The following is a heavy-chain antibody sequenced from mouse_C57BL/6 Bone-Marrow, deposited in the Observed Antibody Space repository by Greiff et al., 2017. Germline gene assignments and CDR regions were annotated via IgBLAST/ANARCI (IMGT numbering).Heavy chain of an antibody. CDR1: GYTFTTYP. J-gene: IGHJ1*03. V-gene: IGHV1-47*01. CDR2: FHPYNDDT. D-gene: IGHD4-1*02. Sequence: VKLMESGAELVKPGASVKMSCKASGYTFTTYPIEWMKQNHGKSLEWIGNFHPYNDDTKYNEKFKGKATLTVEKSSSTVNLGLSRLTSDDAAVYYCAVLQLGPYWYFDVWGTGTTVTVSS. CDR3: AVLQLGPYWYFDV.